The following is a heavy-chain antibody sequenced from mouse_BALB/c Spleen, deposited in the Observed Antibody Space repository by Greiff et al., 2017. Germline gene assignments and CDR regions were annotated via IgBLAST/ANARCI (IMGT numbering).Heavy chain of an antibody. J-gene: IGHJ3*01. CDR2: ILPGSGST. Sequence: VQLQQSGAELMQPGASVKISCKATGYTFSSYWIEWVKQRPGHGLEWIGEILPGSGSTNYNEKFKGKATFTADTSSNTAYMQLNSLTSEDSAVYYCAREGDSSGYPAWFAYWGQGTLVTVSA. CDR3: AREGDSSGYPAWFAY. V-gene: IGHV1-9*01. CDR1: GYTFSSYW. D-gene: IGHD3-2*01.